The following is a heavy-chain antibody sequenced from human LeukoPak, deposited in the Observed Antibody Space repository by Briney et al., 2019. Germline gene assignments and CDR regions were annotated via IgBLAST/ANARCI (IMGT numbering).Heavy chain of an antibody. Sequence: GASVKVSCRASGYTLTSYYMHWVRQAPGQGLEGMGIINPTVGDTIYAQRFQGRVTMTRDMSTSTVYMELSSLRSDDTAVYYCARYGFSSSWQGGWHAFDIWGQGTMVTVSS. CDR1: GYTLTSYY. D-gene: IGHD6-13*01. CDR2: INPTVGDT. J-gene: IGHJ3*02. V-gene: IGHV1-46*01. CDR3: ARYGFSSSWQGGWHAFDI.